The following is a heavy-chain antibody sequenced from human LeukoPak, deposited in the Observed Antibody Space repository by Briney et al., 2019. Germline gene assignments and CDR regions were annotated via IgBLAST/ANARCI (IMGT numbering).Heavy chain of an antibody. Sequence: GGSLRLSCAASGFTFSSYAMSWVRQAPGKGLEWVSAISGSGFTTYYADSVKGRFTISRDNSKNTLYPQMNSLRAEDTALYYCAKDRDYYLVGFFDYWGQGTLVTVSS. V-gene: IGHV3-23*01. D-gene: IGHD3-10*01. CDR2: ISGSGFTT. CDR3: AKDRDYYLVGFFDY. CDR1: GFTFSSYA. J-gene: IGHJ4*02.